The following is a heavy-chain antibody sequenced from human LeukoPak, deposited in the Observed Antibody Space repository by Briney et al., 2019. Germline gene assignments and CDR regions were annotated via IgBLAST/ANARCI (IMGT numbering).Heavy chain of an antibody. V-gene: IGHV4-61*01. D-gene: IGHD6-13*01. Sequence: SETLSLTCTVSGGSISSSSYYWGGIRQPPGKGLEWIGYIYYSGSTNYNPSLRSRVTISVDTSKNQFSLKLSSVTAADTAVYYCAREAGYSRVFDYWGQGTLVTVSS. J-gene: IGHJ4*02. CDR1: GGSISSSSYY. CDR2: IYYSGST. CDR3: AREAGYSRVFDY.